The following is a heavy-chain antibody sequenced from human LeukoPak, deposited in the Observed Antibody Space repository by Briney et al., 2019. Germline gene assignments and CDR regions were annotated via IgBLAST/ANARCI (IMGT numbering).Heavy chain of an antibody. V-gene: IGHV3-11*04. CDR2: ISSIGSTI. J-gene: IGHJ4*02. CDR1: GFTFSDYY. CDR3: ARDLYDYVWGSPIIGY. D-gene: IGHD3-16*01. Sequence: GGSLRLSCAASGFTFSDYYMSWIRQAPGQGLEWVSYISSIGSTIYYANSVKGRFTISRDNAKNSLYLQMNSLRAEDTAVYYCARDLYDYVWGSPIIGYWGQGTLVTVSS.